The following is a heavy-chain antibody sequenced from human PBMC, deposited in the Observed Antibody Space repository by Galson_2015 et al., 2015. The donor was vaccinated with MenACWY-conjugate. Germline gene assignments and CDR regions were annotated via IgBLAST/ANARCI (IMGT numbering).Heavy chain of an antibody. CDR2: ISQDGSVK. V-gene: IGHV3-7*03. CDR3: ARDPPHYYDNNYDMDV. CDR1: GFTFSNYW. D-gene: IGHD3-22*01. J-gene: IGHJ6*02. Sequence: SLRLSCAASGFTFSNYWMTWVRQAPGKGLEWVANISQDGSVKNYVDSVKGRFTISRDNAENSLRLQMDSLRAEDTAVYYCARDPPHYYDNNYDMDVWGQGTTVTVSS.